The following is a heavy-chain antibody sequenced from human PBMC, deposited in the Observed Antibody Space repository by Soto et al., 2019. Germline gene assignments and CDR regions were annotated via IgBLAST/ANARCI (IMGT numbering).Heavy chain of an antibody. Sequence: SETLSLTCTVSGGSISSYYWSWIRQPPGKGLEWIGYIYYSGSTNYNPSLKSRVTISVDTSKNQFSLKLSSVTAADTAVYYCARLYVFWSGPNGGNTTSFDYWGQGTLVTVSS. CDR2: IYYSGST. CDR3: ARLYVFWSGPNGGNTTSFDY. J-gene: IGHJ4*02. CDR1: GGSISSYY. V-gene: IGHV4-59*08. D-gene: IGHD3-3*01.